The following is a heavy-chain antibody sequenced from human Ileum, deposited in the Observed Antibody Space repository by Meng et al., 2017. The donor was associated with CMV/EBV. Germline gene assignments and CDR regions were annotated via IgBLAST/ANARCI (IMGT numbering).Heavy chain of an antibody. D-gene: IGHD2-21*01. CDR1: GDSISSDNYH. CDR3: AIYYGGVGGRGY. V-gene: IGHV4-61*02. Sequence: QVRLQESGPGLAKPPQTLSLTCSVSGDSISSDNYHWSWIRQPAGKGLEWIGQRHKNGNDNYNASLKSRVTISIDTSKNQFSLTLTSVTAADTAVYYCAIYYGGVGGRGYWAQGTLVTVSS. CDR2: RHKNGND. J-gene: IGHJ4*02.